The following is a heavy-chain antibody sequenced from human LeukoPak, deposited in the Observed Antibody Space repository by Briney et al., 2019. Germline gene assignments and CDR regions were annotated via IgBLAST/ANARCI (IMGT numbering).Heavy chain of an antibody. CDR2: IRYDGSNK. CDR1: GFTFSSYG. Sequence: GGSLRFSCAASGFTFSSYGMHWVRQAPGKGLEWVAFIRYDGSNKYYADSVKGRFTISRDNSKNTLYLQMNSLRAEDTAVYYCAKKYYGSGSWYYYYYMDVWGKGTTVTISS. D-gene: IGHD3-10*01. V-gene: IGHV3-30*02. CDR3: AKKYYGSGSWYYYYYMDV. J-gene: IGHJ6*03.